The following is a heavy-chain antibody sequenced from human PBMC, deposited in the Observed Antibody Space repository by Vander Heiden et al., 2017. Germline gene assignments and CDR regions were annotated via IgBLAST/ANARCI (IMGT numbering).Heavy chain of an antibody. Sequence: QVPLVQSGAEVKKPGASVKVSCKPSGYTFTSYYMHWVRQAPGQGLEWMGIINPSGGSTSYAQKFQGRVTMTRDTSTSTVYMELSSLRSEDTAVYYCAIGGYDWRGLDYWGQGTLVTVSS. D-gene: IGHD5-12*01. CDR3: AIGGYDWRGLDY. CDR2: INPSGGST. CDR1: GYTFTSYY. V-gene: IGHV1-46*03. J-gene: IGHJ4*02.